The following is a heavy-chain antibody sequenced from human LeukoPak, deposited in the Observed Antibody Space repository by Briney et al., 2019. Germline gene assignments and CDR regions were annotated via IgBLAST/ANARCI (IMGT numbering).Heavy chain of an antibody. CDR2: ISWNSGSI. Sequence: PGGSLRLSCTASGFTFGDYAMHWVRQAPGKGLEWVSGISWNSGSIGYADSVKGRFTISRDNAKNSLYLQMNSLRAEDTALYYCAKDIAGGIAVASYFDYWGQGTLVTVSS. J-gene: IGHJ4*02. V-gene: IGHV3-9*01. CDR3: AKDIAGGIAVASYFDY. CDR1: GFTFGDYA. D-gene: IGHD6-19*01.